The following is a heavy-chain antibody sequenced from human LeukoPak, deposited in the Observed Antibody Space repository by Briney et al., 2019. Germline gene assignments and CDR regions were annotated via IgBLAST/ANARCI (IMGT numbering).Heavy chain of an antibody. Sequence: GGSLRLSCAASGFTFDAYAMHWVRQAPGKGMGWDSGISWNSGSIGYADSVKGRFTISRDNAKNSLYLQMNSLRAEDTALYYCAKDNKVVGYYYYYMDVWGKGTTVTVSS. J-gene: IGHJ6*03. CDR3: AKDNKVVGYYYYYMDV. D-gene: IGHD2-15*01. CDR2: ISWNSGSI. CDR1: GFTFDAYA. V-gene: IGHV3-9*01.